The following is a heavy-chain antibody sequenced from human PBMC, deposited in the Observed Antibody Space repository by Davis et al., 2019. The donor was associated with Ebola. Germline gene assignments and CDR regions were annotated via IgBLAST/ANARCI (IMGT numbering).Heavy chain of an antibody. CDR2: LSYDGSKK. CDR3: AKGRNKDY. D-gene: IGHD1-14*01. J-gene: IGHJ4*02. CDR1: GLTSSSYG. Sequence: GESLKISCAASGLTSSSYGMHWVRQAPGKGLEWVAVLSYDGSKKYYADSVKGRFTISRDNSKNTLYLQMNSLRAEDTAVYYCAKGRNKDYWGQGTLVTVSS. V-gene: IGHV3-30*18.